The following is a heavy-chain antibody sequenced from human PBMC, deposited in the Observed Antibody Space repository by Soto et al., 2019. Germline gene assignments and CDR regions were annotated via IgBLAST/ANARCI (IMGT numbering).Heavy chain of an antibody. CDR2: IIPILGIT. D-gene: IGHD2-15*01. CDR3: ANSIYSTSHDY. V-gene: IGHV1-69*02. J-gene: IGHJ4*02. Sequence: SVKVSCKASGGTFSSYTISWVRQAPGQGLEWMGRIIPILGITNYAQKFQGRVTITADKSTSTAYMELSSLRSEDTAVYYCANSIYSTSHDYWGQGTLVTVSS. CDR1: GGTFSSYT.